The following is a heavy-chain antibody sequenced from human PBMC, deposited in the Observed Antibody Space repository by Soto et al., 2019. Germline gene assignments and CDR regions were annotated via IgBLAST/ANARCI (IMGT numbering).Heavy chain of an antibody. D-gene: IGHD1-26*01. CDR2: ISAYNGNT. CDR1: GYTFTSYG. V-gene: IGHV1-18*04. Sequence: ASVKVSCKASGYTFTSYGISWVRQAPGQGLEWMGWISAYNGNTNYAQKLQGRVTMTTDTSTSTAYMELRSLRSDDTAVYYCASDFAGSYSGVHNWLDPWGQGTLVTVSS. J-gene: IGHJ5*02. CDR3: ASDFAGSYSGVHNWLDP.